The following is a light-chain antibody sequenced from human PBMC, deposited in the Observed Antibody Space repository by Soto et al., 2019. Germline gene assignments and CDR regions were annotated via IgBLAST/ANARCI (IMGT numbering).Light chain of an antibody. V-gene: IGKV3-20*01. CDR3: QQYNTSPVWT. J-gene: IGKJ1*01. Sequence: EIVLTQSPGTLSLSPGERATLSCRASQSVTSSYLAWYQQKPGQAPRLLIYGASSRATGIPDRFSGSGSGTDFTLTISGLEPEDFAVYYCQQYNTSPVWTCGQGTKVEIK. CDR1: QSVTSSY. CDR2: GAS.